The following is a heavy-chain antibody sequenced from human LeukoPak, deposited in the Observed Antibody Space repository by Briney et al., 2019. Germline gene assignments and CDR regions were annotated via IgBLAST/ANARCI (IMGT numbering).Heavy chain of an antibody. J-gene: IGHJ5*02. CDR1: GGSISSGDYY. Sequence: PSGTLSLTCTVSGGSISSGDYYWSWIRQPPGKGLEWIGYIYYSGSTNYNPSLKSRVTISVDTSKNQFSLKLSSVTAADTAVYYCASTPRSTWFDPWGQGTLVTVSS. CDR2: IYYSGST. CDR3: ASTPRSTWFDP. D-gene: IGHD2-15*01. V-gene: IGHV4-61*08.